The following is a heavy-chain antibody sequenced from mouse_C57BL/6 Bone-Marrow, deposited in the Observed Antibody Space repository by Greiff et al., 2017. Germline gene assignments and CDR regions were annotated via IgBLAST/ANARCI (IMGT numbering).Heavy chain of an antibody. Sequence: VQLQQSGPELVKPGASVKISCKASGYSFTDYNMNWVKQSNGKSLEWIGVLNPNYGTTSYHQKFKGKATLTVDQSSSTAYMQLSSLTSEDAAVYYCCKCGYYGRGYWGQGTLVTGSA. J-gene: IGHJ3*01. CDR1: GYSFTDYN. D-gene: IGHD1-1*01. V-gene: IGHV1-39*01. CDR2: LNPNYGTT. CDR3: CKCGYYGRGY.